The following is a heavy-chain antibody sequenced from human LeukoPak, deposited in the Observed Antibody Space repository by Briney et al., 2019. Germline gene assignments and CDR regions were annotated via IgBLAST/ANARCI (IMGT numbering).Heavy chain of an antibody. Sequence: GGSLRLSCAASGFTFSSYGMHWVRQAPGKGLEWVAVIWYDGSNKYYADSVKGRFTISRDSSKNTLYLQMNSLRAEDTAVYYCARDRRVMITFGGVIVLFDYWGQGTLDTVSS. V-gene: IGHV3-33*01. CDR3: ARDRRVMITFGGVIVLFDY. CDR2: IWYDGSNK. J-gene: IGHJ4*02. D-gene: IGHD3-16*02. CDR1: GFTFSSYG.